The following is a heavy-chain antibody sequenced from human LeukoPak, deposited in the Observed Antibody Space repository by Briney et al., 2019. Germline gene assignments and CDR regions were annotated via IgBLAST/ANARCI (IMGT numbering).Heavy chain of an antibody. Sequence: GGSLRLSCTASGCSFSSYNMNWVRQSPGKGLGWLSYISGSSGIIYYADSAKGRFTISRENAKNSLDLQMNSLRDEDTALYYCARVANSNYYFDCWGQGTLVTVSS. CDR1: GCSFSSYN. J-gene: IGHJ4*02. CDR2: ISGSSGII. D-gene: IGHD1-7*01. CDR3: ARVANSNYYFDC. V-gene: IGHV3-48*02.